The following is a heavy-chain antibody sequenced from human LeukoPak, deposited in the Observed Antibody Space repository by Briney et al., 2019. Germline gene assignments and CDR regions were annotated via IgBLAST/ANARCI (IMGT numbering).Heavy chain of an antibody. V-gene: IGHV3-30-3*01. CDR1: GFTFSSYA. D-gene: IGHD6-13*01. CDR2: ISYDGSNK. J-gene: IGHJ4*02. Sequence: GGSLRLSCAASGFTFSSYAMPWVRQAPGKGLEWVAVISYDGSNKYYADSVKGRFTISRDNSKNTLYLQMNSLRAEDTAVYYCAREKLISAYSSSWQIIDYWGQGTLVTVSS. CDR3: AREKLISAYSSSWQIIDY.